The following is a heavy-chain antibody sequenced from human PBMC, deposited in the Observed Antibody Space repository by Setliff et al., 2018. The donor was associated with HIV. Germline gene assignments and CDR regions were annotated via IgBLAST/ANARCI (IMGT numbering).Heavy chain of an antibody. Sequence: GASVKVSCKASGDTFSNSLVTWVRQAPGQGLEWMGVINPTGHSTTYAQRFQGRVTMTRDTSTSTVFMDLSSLRSEDTAVYYCAREPSGSGNYFYFDYWGQGMLVTVSS. V-gene: IGHV1-46*01. CDR2: INPTGHST. J-gene: IGHJ4*02. D-gene: IGHD1-26*01. CDR3: AREPSGSGNYFYFDY. CDR1: GDTFSNSL.